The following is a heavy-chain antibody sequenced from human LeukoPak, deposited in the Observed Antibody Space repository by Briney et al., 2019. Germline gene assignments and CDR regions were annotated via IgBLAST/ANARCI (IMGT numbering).Heavy chain of an antibody. V-gene: IGHV3-23*01. D-gene: IGHD3-10*01. CDR2: IYENGGTT. CDR3: ARDLLDTYYYGSGSYEGPDY. Sequence: PGGSLRLSCVGSGFTFRSHAMSWVRQAPERGLEFVSGIYENGGTTYYADSVKGRFSISRDNSKNTLYLQMNSLRAEDTAVYYCARDLLDTYYYGSGSYEGPDYWGQGTLVAVSS. CDR1: GFTFRSHA. J-gene: IGHJ4*02.